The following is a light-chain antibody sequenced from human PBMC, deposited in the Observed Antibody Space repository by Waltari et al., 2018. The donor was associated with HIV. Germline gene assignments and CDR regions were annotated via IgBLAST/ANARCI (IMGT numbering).Light chain of an antibody. CDR3: LQYDDPIFT. Sequence: DILLTQSPSSLSASVGDRVTITCQASQDISNYLNWYQQKPGKAPKLLIYDASNLETGVPSRFSGSGSGTDFILTISSLQPEDFATYYCLQYDDPIFTFGPGTKVNIK. J-gene: IGKJ3*01. CDR2: DAS. CDR1: QDISNY. V-gene: IGKV1-33*01.